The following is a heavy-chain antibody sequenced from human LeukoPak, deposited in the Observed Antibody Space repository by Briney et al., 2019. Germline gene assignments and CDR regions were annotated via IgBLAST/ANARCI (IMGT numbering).Heavy chain of an antibody. CDR3: AKDRSCITDVCHGDFHY. CDR2: ISGSGGST. Sequence: GGSLRLSSAASGFIFSSYAMSWVRQAPGKGLEWVSTISGSGGSTYYADSVKGRFTISRDNSKNTVYLQMNSLRAEDTAVYYCAKDRSCITDVCHGDFHYWGRGTLVTVSS. J-gene: IGHJ4*02. D-gene: IGHD2-8*01. V-gene: IGHV3-23*01. CDR1: GFIFSSYA.